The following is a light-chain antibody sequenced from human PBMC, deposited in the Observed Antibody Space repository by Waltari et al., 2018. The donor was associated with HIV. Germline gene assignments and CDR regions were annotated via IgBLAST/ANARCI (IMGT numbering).Light chain of an antibody. CDR3: QSYDSSLSAYVV. CDR1: SSNIGAGYD. V-gene: IGLV1-40*01. J-gene: IGLJ2*01. CDR2: GNS. Sequence: QSVLTQPPSVSGAPGQRVTISCTGSSSNIGAGYDVHWYQQLPGTAPKLLIYGNSNRPSGFPDRFSGSKSGTSASLAITGLQAEDEADYYCQSYDSSLSAYVVFGGGTKLTVL.